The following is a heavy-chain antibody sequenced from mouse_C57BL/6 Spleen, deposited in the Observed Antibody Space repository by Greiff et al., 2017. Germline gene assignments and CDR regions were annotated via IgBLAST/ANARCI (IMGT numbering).Heavy chain of an antibody. CDR2: IDPSDSET. D-gene: IGHD2-3*01. Sequence: QVHVKQPGAELVRPGSSVKLSCKASGYTFTSYWMHWVKQRPIQGLEWIGNIDPSDSETHYNQKFKDKATLTVDKSSSTAYMQLSSLTSEDSAVYYCARRDGSYYFDYWGQGTTLTVSS. V-gene: IGHV1-52*01. J-gene: IGHJ2*01. CDR3: ARRDGSYYFDY. CDR1: GYTFTSYW.